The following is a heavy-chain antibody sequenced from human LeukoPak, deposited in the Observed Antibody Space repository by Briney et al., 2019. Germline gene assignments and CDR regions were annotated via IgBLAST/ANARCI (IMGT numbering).Heavy chain of an antibody. Sequence: GGSLRLSCAASGFTFSSYAMSWVRQAPGKGLEWVSAISGSGGSTYYADSVKGRFTISRDNSKNTLYLQMNSLRAEDTAVYYCAEAQIDYDFWSGYYYGINYYYYYMDVWGKGTTVTVSS. CDR1: GFTFSSYA. D-gene: IGHD3-3*01. J-gene: IGHJ6*03. V-gene: IGHV3-23*01. CDR3: AEAQIDYDFWSGYYYGINYYYYYMDV. CDR2: ISGSGGST.